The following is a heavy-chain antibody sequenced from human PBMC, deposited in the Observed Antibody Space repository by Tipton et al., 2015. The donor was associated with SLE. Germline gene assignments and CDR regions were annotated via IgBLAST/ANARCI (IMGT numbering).Heavy chain of an antibody. J-gene: IGHJ4*02. CDR3: AKSEWGGAGATFDS. CDR2: IHSDGGT. V-gene: IGHV3-53*01. D-gene: IGHD3-16*01. Sequence: VQLVQSGGGLVQPGGSLRLSCAASGFSINNNYMSWVRQAPGKGLEWVSVIHSDGGTSYADSVKGRFTISRDNSKKLLHLHMNSLRGEDTAIYYCAKSEWGGAGATFDSWGQGTLVTVSS. CDR1: GFSINNNY.